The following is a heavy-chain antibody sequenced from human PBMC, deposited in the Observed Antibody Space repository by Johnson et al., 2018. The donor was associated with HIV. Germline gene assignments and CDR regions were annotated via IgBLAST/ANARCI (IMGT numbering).Heavy chain of an antibody. CDR1: GFTFSSYA. J-gene: IGHJ3*02. CDR2: IWYDGSNK. V-gene: IGHV3-33*01. CDR3: ARDTPFDI. Sequence: QVQLVESGGGVVQPGRSLRLSCAASGFTFSSYAMHWVRQAPGKGLEWVAVIWYDGSNKYYADPVKGRFTISRDNAKNSLYLQMNSLRAEDTAVYYCARDTPFDIWGQGTMVTVSS.